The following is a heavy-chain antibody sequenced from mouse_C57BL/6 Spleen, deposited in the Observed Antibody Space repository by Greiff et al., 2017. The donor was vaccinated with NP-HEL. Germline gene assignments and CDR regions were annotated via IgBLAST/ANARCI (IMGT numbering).Heavy chain of an antibody. CDR1: GYTFTSYW. Sequence: QVQLQQPGAELVKPGASVKLSCKASGYTFTSYWMQWVKQRPGQGLEWIGEIDPSDSYTNYNQKFKGKATLTVDKSSSKAYMQLSSLTSEDSAFYYCAYYSNHYAMDYWGQGTSVTVSS. J-gene: IGHJ4*01. D-gene: IGHD2-5*01. V-gene: IGHV1-50*01. CDR2: IDPSDSYT. CDR3: AYYSNHYAMDY.